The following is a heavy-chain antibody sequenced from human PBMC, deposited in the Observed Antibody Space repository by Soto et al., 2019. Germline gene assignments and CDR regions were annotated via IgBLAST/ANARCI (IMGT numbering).Heavy chain of an antibody. J-gene: IGHJ4*02. CDR3: ATSYGSGSQAFDY. CDR1: GDTFNFYT. Sequence: QVHLVQSGAELKKPGSSVRVSCKASGDTFNFYTINWVRQAPGLGLEWMGRTNPILSMSNSALKFQGRLSISADKHTSTAYMDLRSLRSDDTAVYYCATSYGSGSQAFDYWGQGALVTVSS. D-gene: IGHD3-10*01. CDR2: TNPILSMS. V-gene: IGHV1-69*02.